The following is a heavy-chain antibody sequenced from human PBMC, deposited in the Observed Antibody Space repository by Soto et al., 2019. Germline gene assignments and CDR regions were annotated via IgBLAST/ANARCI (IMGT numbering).Heavy chain of an antibody. CDR3: ARGTYSSSPNPFDY. CDR2: ISYDGSNK. V-gene: IGHV3-30-3*01. D-gene: IGHD6-13*01. Sequence: VQLLESGGGLVQPGGSLRLSCAASGFTFSSYAMHWVRQAPGKGLEWVAVISYDGSNKYYADSVKGRFTISRDNSKNTLYLQMNSLRAEDTAVYYCARGTYSSSPNPFDYWGQGTLVTVSS. J-gene: IGHJ4*02. CDR1: GFTFSSYA.